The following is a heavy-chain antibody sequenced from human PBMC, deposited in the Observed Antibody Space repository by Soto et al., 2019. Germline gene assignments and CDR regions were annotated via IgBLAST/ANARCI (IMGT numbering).Heavy chain of an antibody. CDR3: ARVLGGYQLLSHYYYYGMDV. CDR2: IWYDGSNK. Sequence: GGSLRLSCAASGFTFGSYGMHWVRQAPGKGLEWVAVIWYDGSNKYYADSVKGRFTISRDNSENTLYLQMNSLRVEDTAVYYCARVLGGYQLLSHYYYYGMDVWGQGTTVTVSS. V-gene: IGHV3-33*01. CDR1: GFTFGSYG. J-gene: IGHJ6*02. D-gene: IGHD2-2*01.